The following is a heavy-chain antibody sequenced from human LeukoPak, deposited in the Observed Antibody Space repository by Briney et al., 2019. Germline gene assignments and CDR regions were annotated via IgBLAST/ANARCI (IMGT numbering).Heavy chain of an antibody. Sequence: PGGSLRLSCAASGFTLSDYYMSWVRQAPGKGLEWVSAISGSGGSTYYADSVKGRFTISRDNSKNTLYLQMNSLRAEDTAVYYCAKVLEWLAPDYYYGMDVWGQGTTVTVSS. CDR2: ISGSGGST. CDR3: AKVLEWLAPDYYYGMDV. D-gene: IGHD6-19*01. CDR1: GFTLSDYY. J-gene: IGHJ6*02. V-gene: IGHV3-23*01.